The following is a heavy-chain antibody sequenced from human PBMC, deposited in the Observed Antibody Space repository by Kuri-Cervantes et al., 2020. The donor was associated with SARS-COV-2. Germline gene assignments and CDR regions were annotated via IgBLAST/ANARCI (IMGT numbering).Heavy chain of an antibody. Sequence: GGSLRLSCAASGFTFSSYAMSWVRQAPGKGLEWVSAISGSGGSTYYADSVKSRFTISRDNSKNTLYLQMNSLRAEDTAVYYCAKAGGYCSSTSCSQYGIPDYWGQGTLVTVSS. CDR2: ISGSGGST. D-gene: IGHD2-2*01. J-gene: IGHJ4*02. CDR1: GFTFSSYA. V-gene: IGHV3-23*01. CDR3: AKAGGYCSSTSCSQYGIPDY.